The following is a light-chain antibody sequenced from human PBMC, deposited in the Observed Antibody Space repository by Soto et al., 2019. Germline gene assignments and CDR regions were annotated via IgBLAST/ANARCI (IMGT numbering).Light chain of an antibody. Sequence: QSVLTQPPSASGTPGQRVTLSCSGSSSNIGSNTVNWYQQLPGTAPKLLIYSNNQRPSGVPDRFSGSKSGTSASLAISGLQSEDGADYYCAAWDDSLNGVVFGGGTQLTV. V-gene: IGLV1-44*01. J-gene: IGLJ2*01. CDR1: SSNIGSNT. CDR2: SNN. CDR3: AAWDDSLNGVV.